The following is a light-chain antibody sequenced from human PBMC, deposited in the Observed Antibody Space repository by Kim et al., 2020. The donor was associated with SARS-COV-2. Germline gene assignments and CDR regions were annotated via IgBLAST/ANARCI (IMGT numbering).Light chain of an antibody. J-gene: IGLJ3*02. CDR3: QTWGTGIRV. Sequence: SVKLTCTLNSGHSSYAIAWHQQQPEKSPRYLMKVNSDGSHSKGDGIPDRFSGSSSGSERYLTISSLQSEDEADYYCQTWGTGIRVFGGGTKVTVL. CDR1: SGHSSYA. CDR2: VNSDGSH. V-gene: IGLV4-69*01.